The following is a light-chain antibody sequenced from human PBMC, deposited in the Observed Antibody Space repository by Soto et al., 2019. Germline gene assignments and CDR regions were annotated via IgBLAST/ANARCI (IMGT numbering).Light chain of an antibody. CDR2: DVS. CDR3: CSSAGSYTSHVV. V-gene: IGLV2-11*01. Sequence: QSALTQPRSVSGSPGQSVTISCTGTSSDVGGYNYVSWYQQHPGKAPKLMIYDVSKRPSGVPDRFSGSKSGNTASLTISGLQAEDEADYYCCSSAGSYTSHVVFGGGTKSPS. J-gene: IGLJ2*01. CDR1: SSDVGGYNY.